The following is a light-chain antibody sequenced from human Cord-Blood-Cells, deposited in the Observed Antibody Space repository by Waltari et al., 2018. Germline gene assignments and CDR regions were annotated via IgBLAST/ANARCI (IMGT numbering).Light chain of an antibody. CDR1: SSHVARYNL. CDR2: EGS. CDR3: CSYAGSSTWV. J-gene: IGLJ3*02. V-gene: IGLV2-23*01. Sequence: YALTQPASVSCSPGQPITISCLVTSSHVARYNLLSFYQQHPGKSPKLMIYEGSKRPSGVSNRFSGYKSGNTASLTISGLQAEDEADYYCCSYAGSSTWVFGGGTKLTVL.